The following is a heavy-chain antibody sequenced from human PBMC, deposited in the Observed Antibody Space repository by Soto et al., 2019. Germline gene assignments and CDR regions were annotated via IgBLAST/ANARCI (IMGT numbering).Heavy chain of an antibody. V-gene: IGHV4-59*08. CDR1: GCSISSYY. Sequence: PSETLSLTCTVPGCSISSYYWSWFRQPPGKGLEWIGYIYYSGSTNYNPSLKSRVTISVDTSKNQFSLKLSSVTAADTAVYYCARHNPPYYYDSSGLDPFDYWGQGTLVTVS. D-gene: IGHD3-22*01. CDR2: IYYSGST. J-gene: IGHJ4*02. CDR3: ARHNPPYYYDSSGLDPFDY.